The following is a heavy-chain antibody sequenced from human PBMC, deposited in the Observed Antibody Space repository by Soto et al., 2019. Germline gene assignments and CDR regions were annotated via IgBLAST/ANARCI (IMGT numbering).Heavy chain of an antibody. Sequence: EVQLLESGGGLVQPGGSLRLSCAASGFTFSSYAMSWVRQAPGKGLEWVSGINGGGDSTYFADSVRGRFTISRDNSKNTLFLQMNSLRAEDTAVYYCARGWTFDLWRQGTLVTVSS. V-gene: IGHV3-23*01. J-gene: IGHJ4*02. CDR3: ARGWTFDL. CDR1: GFTFSSYA. D-gene: IGHD1-1*01. CDR2: INGGGDST.